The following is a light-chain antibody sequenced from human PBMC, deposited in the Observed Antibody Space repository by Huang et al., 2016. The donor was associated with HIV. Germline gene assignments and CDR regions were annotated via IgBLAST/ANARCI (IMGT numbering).Light chain of an antibody. CDR1: QSVSSN. CDR2: GAS. V-gene: IGKV3-15*01. J-gene: IGKJ1*01. CDR3: QQYNNWPRGT. Sequence: EIEMTQSPVTLSVSPGARATLSCRASQSVSSNLAWYQQKPGQAPRLLIYGASTRATGIPARFSGSGSGTDFTLTISSLQSEDFAVYYCQQYNNWPRGTFGQGTKVDIK.